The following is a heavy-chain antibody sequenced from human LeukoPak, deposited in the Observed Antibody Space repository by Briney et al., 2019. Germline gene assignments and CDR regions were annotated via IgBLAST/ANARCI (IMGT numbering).Heavy chain of an antibody. V-gene: IGHV4-34*01. CDR3: ARGLSNDGANDSSGYVDY. CDR2: INHSGST. Sequence: SETLSLTCAVYGGSFSGYYWSWIRQPPGKGLEWIGEINHSGSTNYNPSLKSRVTISVDTSKNQFSLKLSSVTAADTAVYYCARGLSNDGANDSSGYVDYWGQGTLVTVSS. J-gene: IGHJ4*02. D-gene: IGHD3-22*01. CDR1: GGSFSGYY.